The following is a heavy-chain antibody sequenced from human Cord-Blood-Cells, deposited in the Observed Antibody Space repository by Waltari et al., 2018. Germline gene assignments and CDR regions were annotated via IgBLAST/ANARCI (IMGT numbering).Heavy chain of an antibody. CDR1: GFTFSSYR. CDR2: ISSSSSYI. D-gene: IGHD1-26*01. Sequence: EVQLVESGGGLVKPGGSLRLSCAASGFTFSSYRMNWVRQAPGKGLEWVSSISSSSSYIYYADSVKGRFTISRDNAKNSLYLQMNSLRAEDTAVYYCARAVGSYYYYYGMDVWGQGTTVTVSS. CDR3: ARAVGSYYYYYGMDV. V-gene: IGHV3-21*01. J-gene: IGHJ6*02.